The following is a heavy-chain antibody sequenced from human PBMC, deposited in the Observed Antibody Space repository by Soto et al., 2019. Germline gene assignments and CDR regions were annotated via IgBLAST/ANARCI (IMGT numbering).Heavy chain of an antibody. CDR2: IYPGDSDT. CDR3: ARHGEEGQTKLRINWFDP. CDR1: GYSFSTYW. D-gene: IGHD1-1*01. J-gene: IGHJ5*02. V-gene: IGHV5-51*01. Sequence: GASLKISCTGSGYSFSTYWIAWVRQMPGKGLEWMGIIYPGDSDTRYSPSFQGQVTISADKSISTAYLQWNSLEASDTAMYYCARHGEEGQTKLRINWFDPWGQGTLVTV.